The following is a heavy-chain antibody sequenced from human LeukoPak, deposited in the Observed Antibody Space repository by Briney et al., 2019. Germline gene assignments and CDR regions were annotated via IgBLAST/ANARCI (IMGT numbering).Heavy chain of an antibody. D-gene: IGHD3-10*01. CDR1: GDSVTSGTFY. CDR2: VYYTGST. Sequence: PSETLSPTCTVSGDSVTSGTFYWAWLRQPPGKGLEWIATVYYTGSTYYNPSLKSRVTISIDTSKNQFSLKLRSVVAPDTALYYCARHSGSGSLSRPFDPWGQGTLVTVSS. V-gene: IGHV4-39*01. CDR3: ARHSGSGSLSRPFDP. J-gene: IGHJ5*02.